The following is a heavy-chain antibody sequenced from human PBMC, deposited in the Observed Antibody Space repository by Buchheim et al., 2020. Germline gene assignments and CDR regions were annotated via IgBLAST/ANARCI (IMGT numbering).Heavy chain of an antibody. V-gene: IGHV3-23*01. CDR1: GFTFSSYA. Sequence: EVQLLESGGGLVQPGGSLRLSCAASGFTFSSYAMSWVRQAPGKGLEWVSAISGSGGSTYYADSVKGRFTISRDNSKNTPYLQMNSLRAEDTAVYYCAKGVYGSGSYPTSWFDPWGQGTL. D-gene: IGHD3-10*01. J-gene: IGHJ5*02. CDR3: AKGVYGSGSYPTSWFDP. CDR2: ISGSGGST.